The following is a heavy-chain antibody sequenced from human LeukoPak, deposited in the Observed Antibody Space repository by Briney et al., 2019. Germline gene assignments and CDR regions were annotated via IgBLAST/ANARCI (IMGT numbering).Heavy chain of an antibody. Sequence: ASVKVSCKASGIFGSYVISWVRPAPGQGLEWMGGIIPVSGSTHYAQKFQGRLTITADESTSTVYMEMSSLRSEDTAMYYCAKEGNTALVTGYFDLWGRGTLVTVSA. CDR1: GIFGSYV. V-gene: IGHV1-69*13. D-gene: IGHD5-18*01. CDR2: IIPVSGST. J-gene: IGHJ2*01. CDR3: AKEGNTALVTGYFDL.